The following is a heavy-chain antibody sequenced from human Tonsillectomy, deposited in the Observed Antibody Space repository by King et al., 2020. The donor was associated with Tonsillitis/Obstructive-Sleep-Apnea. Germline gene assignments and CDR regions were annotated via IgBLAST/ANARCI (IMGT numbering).Heavy chain of an antibody. J-gene: IGHJ5*02. V-gene: IGHV1-69*01. D-gene: IGHD4-17*01. CDR2: IIPIFGTA. Sequence: VQLVESGAEVKKPGSSVKFSCKASGGTFSSYAISWVRQAPGQGLEWMGGIIPIFGTANYAQKFQGRVTITADESTSTAYMELSSLRSEDTAVYYCARGETHDYGDYGDWFDPWGQGTLVTVSS. CDR1: GGTFSSYA. CDR3: ARGETHDYGDYGDWFDP.